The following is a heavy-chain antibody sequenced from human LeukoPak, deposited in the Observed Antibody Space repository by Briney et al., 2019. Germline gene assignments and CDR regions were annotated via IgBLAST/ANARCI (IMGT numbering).Heavy chain of an antibody. Sequence: GGSLRLSCAASGFTFSDSYMSWIRQAAGKGLEWVSYISSTSSHTNYADSVKGRFTISRENAKKSLYLQMNSLRAEDTAVYYCARGSARWFDPWGQGTLVTVSS. J-gene: IGHJ5*02. V-gene: IGHV3-11*05. CDR1: GFTFSDSY. CDR3: ARGSARWFDP. CDR2: ISSTSSHT.